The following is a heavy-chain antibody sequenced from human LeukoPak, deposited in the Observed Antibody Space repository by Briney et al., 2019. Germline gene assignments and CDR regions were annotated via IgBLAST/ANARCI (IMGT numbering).Heavy chain of an antibody. V-gene: IGHV3-23*01. J-gene: IGHJ4*02. CDR3: AKSQEQWLDFDY. CDR1: GFTFSSYA. CDR2: ISGSGGST. D-gene: IGHD6-19*01. Sequence: GGSLRLSCAASGFTFSSYAVSWVRQAPGKGLEWVSAISGSGGSTYYADSVKGRFTISRDNSKNTLYLQMNSLRAEDTAVYYCAKSQEQWLDFDYWGQGTLVTVSS.